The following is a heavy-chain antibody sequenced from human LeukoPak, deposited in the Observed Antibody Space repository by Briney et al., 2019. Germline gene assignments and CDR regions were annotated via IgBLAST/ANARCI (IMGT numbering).Heavy chain of an antibody. Sequence: GRSLSLSCAASGFTPSNAWISWVRQALGHGLEWVGRIKSKTDGGTPDNAAPVKGRFTIPRDDSKNTLYLQMNSLKTEDTAVYYCTTAGFIVAGDYWGQGTMVTASS. J-gene: IGHJ4*02. CDR3: TTAGFIVAGDY. CDR2: IKSKTDGGTP. V-gene: IGHV3-15*01. D-gene: IGHD3-22*01. CDR1: GFTPSNAW.